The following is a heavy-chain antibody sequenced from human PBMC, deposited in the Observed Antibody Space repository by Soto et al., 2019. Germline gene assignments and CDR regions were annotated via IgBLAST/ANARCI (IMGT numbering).Heavy chain of an antibody. CDR2: ISGSGGST. D-gene: IGHD5-12*01. J-gene: IGHJ4*02. CDR1: GFTFSSYA. CDR3: AKDAPNSGYDTGYFDY. V-gene: IGHV3-23*01. Sequence: EVQLLESGGGLVQPGGSLRLSCAASGFTFSSYAMSWVRQAPGKGLEWVSAISGSGGSTYYADSVKGRFTISRDNSKNSLYLQMNSLRAEDTALYYCAKDAPNSGYDTGYFDYWGQGTLVTVSS.